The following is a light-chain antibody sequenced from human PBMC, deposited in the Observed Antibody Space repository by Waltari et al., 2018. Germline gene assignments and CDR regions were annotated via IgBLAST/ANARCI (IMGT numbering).Light chain of an antibody. Sequence: QSALTQPAYVSGSPGQSITISCPGPSSDVGGYPYVSWYHRDPVKAPKLSIYNVTVLPSGVSNRFSGSKSGNTASLIISGLQAEDEADYFCSSYTRSSALVFGGGTKLTVL. CDR2: NVT. J-gene: IGLJ2*01. CDR1: SSDVGGYPY. CDR3: SSYTRSSALV. V-gene: IGLV2-14*03.